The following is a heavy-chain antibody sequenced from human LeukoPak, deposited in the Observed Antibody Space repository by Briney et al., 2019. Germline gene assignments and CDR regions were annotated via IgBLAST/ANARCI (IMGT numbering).Heavy chain of an antibody. V-gene: IGHV3-74*01. CDR3: VSFYETY. CDR2: INSDGSWT. CDR1: GFTFSSYW. J-gene: IGHJ4*02. D-gene: IGHD2/OR15-2a*01. Sequence: GGSLRLSCAASGFTFSSYWMSWVRQAPGKGLVWVSHINSDGSWTSYADSVKGRFTISKDNAKNTVYLQMNSLRAEDTAVYYCVSFYETYWGRGTLVTVSS.